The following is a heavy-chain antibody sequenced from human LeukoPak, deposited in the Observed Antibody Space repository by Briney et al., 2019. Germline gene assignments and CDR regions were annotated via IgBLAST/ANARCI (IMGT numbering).Heavy chain of an antibody. J-gene: IGHJ6*02. V-gene: IGHV3-23*01. Sequence: GGSLRLSCAASGFTFSSYAMSWVRQAPGKGLEWVSAISGSGGSTYYADSVKGRFTISRDNSKNTLYLQMNSLRAEDTAAYYCARIVVVPAASHGMDVWGQGTTVTVSS. CDR3: ARIVVVPAASHGMDV. D-gene: IGHD2-2*01. CDR1: GFTFSSYA. CDR2: ISGSGGST.